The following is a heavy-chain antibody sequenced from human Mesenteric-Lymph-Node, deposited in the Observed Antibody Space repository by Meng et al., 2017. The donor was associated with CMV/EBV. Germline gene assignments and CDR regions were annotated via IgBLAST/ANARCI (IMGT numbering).Heavy chain of an antibody. CDR2: IFYTGTT. CDR3: TRYSSSHNWFDP. Sequence: SETLSLTCTVSGGSISSGGYYWSWIRQHPVKGLEWIGHIFYTGTTYYNPSFKSRLTISVDTSKNQFSLNLGSLTAADTAVYYCTRYSSSHNWFDPWGQGTLVTVSS. J-gene: IGHJ5*02. V-gene: IGHV4-31*03. D-gene: IGHD6-6*01. CDR1: GGSISSGGYY.